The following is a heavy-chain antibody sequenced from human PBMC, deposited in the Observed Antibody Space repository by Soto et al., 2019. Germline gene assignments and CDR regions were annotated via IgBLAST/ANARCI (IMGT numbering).Heavy chain of an antibody. CDR3: ASLPSGITMVRGEYFQH. J-gene: IGHJ1*01. CDR2: IYYSGST. CDR1: GGSISSGGYY. Sequence: QVQLQESGPGLVKPSQTLSLTCTVSGGSISSGGYYWSWIRQHPGKGLEWIGYIYYSGSTYYNPSLTRRVTISVDTAKNQFSLKLSSVTAADTAVYYCASLPSGITMVRGEYFQHWGQGTLVTVSS. D-gene: IGHD3-10*01. V-gene: IGHV4-31*03.